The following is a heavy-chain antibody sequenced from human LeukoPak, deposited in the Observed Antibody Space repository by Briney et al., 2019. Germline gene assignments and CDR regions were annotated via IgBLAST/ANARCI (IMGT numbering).Heavy chain of an antibody. Sequence: PGGSLRLSCAASGFTFSSYSMNWVRQAPGKGLEWVSSISSSSSYIYYADSVKGRFTISRDNAKNSLYLQMNSLRAEDTAVHYCARGKGYNWNYVDYWGQGTLVTVSS. CDR1: GFTFSSYS. CDR3: ARGKGYNWNYVDY. CDR2: ISSSSSYI. J-gene: IGHJ4*02. V-gene: IGHV3-21*01. D-gene: IGHD1-20*01.